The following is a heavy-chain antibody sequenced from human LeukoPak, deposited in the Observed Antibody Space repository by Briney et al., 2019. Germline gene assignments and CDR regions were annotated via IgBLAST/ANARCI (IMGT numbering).Heavy chain of an antibody. D-gene: IGHD6-13*01. CDR3: ARIGTAAEGFDY. J-gene: IGHJ4*02. CDR1: GYSISSGYY. CDR2: IYHSGST. Sequence: SETLSLTCAVSGYSISSGYYWGWIRQPPGKGLDWIGSIYHSGSTYYNPSLKSRVTISVDTSKNQFSLKLSSVTAADTAVYYCARIGTAAEGFDYWGQGTLVTVSS. V-gene: IGHV4-38-2*01.